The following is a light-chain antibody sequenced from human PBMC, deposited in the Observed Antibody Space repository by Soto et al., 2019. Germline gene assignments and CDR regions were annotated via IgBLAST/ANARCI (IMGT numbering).Light chain of an antibody. V-gene: IGKV1-5*03. J-gene: IGKJ4*01. CDR2: KAS. Sequence: DIQMTQSPSTLSASVGDRVTITCRASQSISSWLAWYQQKPGKAPKLLIYKASSLESGVPSRFSGSGSGTDFTLTITSLQPDDFAAYYCQQYNSYTLTFGGGTKVEIK. CDR3: QQYNSYTLT. CDR1: QSISSW.